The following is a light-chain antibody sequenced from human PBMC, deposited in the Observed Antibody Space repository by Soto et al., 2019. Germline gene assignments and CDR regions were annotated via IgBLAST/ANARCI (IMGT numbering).Light chain of an antibody. J-gene: IGKJ5*01. CDR3: QQRSNWPPAT. CDR1: QSISSY. CDR2: DAS. Sequence: EIVLTQSPATLSLSPGERATLSCRASQSISSYLAWYQQKPGQAPRLLIYDASNRATGIPARFSGSGSGTDFNLTISSLDPEDFAIYYCQQRSNWPPATFGQGTRLEIK. V-gene: IGKV3-11*01.